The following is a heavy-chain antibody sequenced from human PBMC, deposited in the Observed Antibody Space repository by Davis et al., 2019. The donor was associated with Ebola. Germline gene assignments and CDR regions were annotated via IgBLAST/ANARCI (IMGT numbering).Heavy chain of an antibody. CDR2: ISGSGGST. V-gene: IGHV3-23*01. CDR3: AKTNYCSSTSCYDY. CDR1: GFTFSSYA. D-gene: IGHD2-2*01. J-gene: IGHJ4*02. Sequence: GESLKISCAASGFTFSSYAMSWVRQAPGKGLEWVSAISGSGGSTYYADSVKGRFTISRDNSKNTLYLQMNSLRAEDTAVYYCAKTNYCSSTSCYDYWGQGTLVTVSS.